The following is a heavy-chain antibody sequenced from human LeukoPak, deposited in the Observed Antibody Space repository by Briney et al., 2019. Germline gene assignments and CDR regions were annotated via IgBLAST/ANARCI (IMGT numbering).Heavy chain of an antibody. J-gene: IGHJ4*02. D-gene: IGHD6-13*01. CDR3: ASTGPAAATPLFAY. CDR2: INSSGSTI. CDR1: GFTFSNYY. V-gene: IGHV3-11*01. Sequence: GGSLRLSCAASGFTFSNYYMSWIRQAPGKGLEWVSYINSSGSTIYYADSVKGRFTISRDNAKNSLYLQMNSLRAEDTAVYYCASTGPAAATPLFAYWGQGTLVTVSS.